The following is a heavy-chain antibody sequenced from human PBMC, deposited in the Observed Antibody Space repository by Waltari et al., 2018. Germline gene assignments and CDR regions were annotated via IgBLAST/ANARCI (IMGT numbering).Heavy chain of an antibody. Sequence: EVQLVESGGGLVKPGGSLRLSCAASGFTFSSYSMNWVRQAPGKGLEWVSSISSSSSYIYYADSVKGRFTISRDNAKNSLYLQMNSLRAEDTAVYYCARDRTAAGTIDYWGQGTLVTVSS. J-gene: IGHJ4*02. CDR3: ARDRTAAGTIDY. D-gene: IGHD6-13*01. CDR2: ISSSSSYI. V-gene: IGHV3-21*01. CDR1: GFTFSSYS.